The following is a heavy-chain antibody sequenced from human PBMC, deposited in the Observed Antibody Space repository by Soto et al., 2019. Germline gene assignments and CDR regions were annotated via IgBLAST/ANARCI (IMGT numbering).Heavy chain of an antibody. V-gene: IGHV3-21*01. D-gene: IGHD3-22*01. CDR3: ARAATFAGDYYDSSGYRDY. Sequence: SLRLSCAASGFTFSSYSMNWVRQAPGKGLEWVSSISSSSSYIYYADSVKGRFTISRDNAKNSLYLQMNSLRAEDTAVYYCARAATFAGDYYDSSGYRDYWGQGTLVTVSS. CDR1: GFTFSSYS. CDR2: ISSSSSYI. J-gene: IGHJ4*02.